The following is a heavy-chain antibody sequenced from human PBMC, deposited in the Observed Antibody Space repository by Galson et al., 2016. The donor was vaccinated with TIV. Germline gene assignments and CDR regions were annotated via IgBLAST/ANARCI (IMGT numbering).Heavy chain of an antibody. J-gene: IGHJ5*02. CDR3: ATGGLRFFDSLTPTFCSDP. CDR2: INPNSGGT. Sequence: SVKVSCKASGYIFTGYYIHWVRQAPGQGLEWMGRINPNSGGTNYAQKFQGRVIMTSDTSISTAYMELSRLRSDDTAVYYCATGGLRFFDSLTPTFCSDPWGQGTLVTVSS. V-gene: IGHV1-2*06. CDR1: GYIFTGYY. D-gene: IGHD3-9*01.